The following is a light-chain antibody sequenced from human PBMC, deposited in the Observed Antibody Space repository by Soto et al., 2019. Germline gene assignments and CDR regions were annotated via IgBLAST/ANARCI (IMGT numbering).Light chain of an antibody. CDR3: QLYGRSPPRSDT. CDR1: QSINSNY. J-gene: IGKJ2*01. V-gene: IGKV3-20*01. CDR2: GAS. Sequence: EIVLTQSPGTLSLSPGERATLSCRASQSINSNYLAWYQQKPGQAPRLLIYGASSRATGIPDRFSGSGSGKDFTLTISRLEPEDFAVYYCQLYGRSPPRSDTFGQGTKLEIK.